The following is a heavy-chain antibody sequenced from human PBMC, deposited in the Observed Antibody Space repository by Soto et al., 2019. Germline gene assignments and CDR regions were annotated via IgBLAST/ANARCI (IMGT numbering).Heavy chain of an antibody. CDR3: ARAPRGLNYYGSGSHYPYFDY. D-gene: IGHD3-10*01. CDR2: VSNNGAST. V-gene: IGHV3-23*01. CDR1: GFTFSTYV. Sequence: GGSLRLSCAASGFTFSTYVMNWVRQAPGKGLEWVSGVSNNGASTYYADSVQGRFSISRDNSKNTLYLQMNSLRAEDTAVYFCARAPRGLNYYGSGSHYPYFDYWSQGALVTVSS. J-gene: IGHJ4*02.